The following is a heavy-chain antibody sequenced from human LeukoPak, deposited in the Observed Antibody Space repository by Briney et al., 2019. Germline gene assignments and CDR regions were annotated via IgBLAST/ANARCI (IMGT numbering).Heavy chain of an antibody. J-gene: IGHJ6*02. Sequence: SGGSLRLSCAASGFTFSSYGMHWVRQAPGKGLEWVAVISYDGSNKYYADSVKGRFTISRDNSKNTLCLQMNSLRAEDTAVYYCAKSPQPLYYYYYGMDVWGQGTTVTVSS. V-gene: IGHV3-30*18. D-gene: IGHD1-1*01. CDR3: AKSPQPLYYYYYGMDV. CDR2: ISYDGSNK. CDR1: GFTFSSYG.